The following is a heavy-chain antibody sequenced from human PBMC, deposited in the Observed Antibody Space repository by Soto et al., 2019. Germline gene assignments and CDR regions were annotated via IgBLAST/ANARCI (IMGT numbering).Heavy chain of an antibody. V-gene: IGHV3-23*01. CDR1: GFTFSSYA. J-gene: IGHJ4*02. Sequence: PGGSLRLSCAASGFTFSSYAMSWVRQAPGKGLEWVSAISGSGDSTYYADSVKGRFTISRDNSKNTLYLQMNSLTAEDTAVYYCAKSIVGATKHRLGLDYWGQGT. CDR3: AKSIVGATKHRLGLDY. D-gene: IGHD1-26*01. CDR2: ISGSGDST.